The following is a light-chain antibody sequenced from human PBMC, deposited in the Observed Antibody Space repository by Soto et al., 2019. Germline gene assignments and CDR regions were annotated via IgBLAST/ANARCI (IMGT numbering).Light chain of an antibody. J-gene: IGKJ1*01. CDR2: AAS. CDR3: QQTHTSPRT. V-gene: IGKV1-39*01. Sequence: DIQLTQSPSSLSASIGDSITVTCRASQNIGKYLNWFQQKPGRAPKLLIYAASTLQGGAPSRFSGSGSGTDFSLTISSLKLEDFATYYCQQTHTSPRTFGQGTRVEI. CDR1: QNIGKY.